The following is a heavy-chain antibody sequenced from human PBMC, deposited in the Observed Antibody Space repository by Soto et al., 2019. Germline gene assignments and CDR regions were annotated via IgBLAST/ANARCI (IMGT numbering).Heavy chain of an antibody. Sequence: QVQLQQWGAGLLKPSETLSLTCAVYGGSFSGYDWSWIRQPPGKGLEWIGEINHSGSTNYNPSLKSRVTISVDTSKNQFSLKLSSVTAADTAVYYCASIIRGSAAAGTPTFDYWGQGTLVTVSS. D-gene: IGHD6-13*01. J-gene: IGHJ4*02. V-gene: IGHV4-34*01. CDR1: GGSFSGYD. CDR3: ASIIRGSAAAGTPTFDY. CDR2: INHSGST.